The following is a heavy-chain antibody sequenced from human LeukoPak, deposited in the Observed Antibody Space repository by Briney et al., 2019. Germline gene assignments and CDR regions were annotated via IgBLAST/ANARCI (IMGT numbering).Heavy chain of an antibody. CDR2: IIPIFGTA. D-gene: IGHD2-15*01. V-gene: IGHV1-69*05. CDR1: GGTFSSYA. CDR3: SRATLGYCSGGSCYGTFDY. Sequence: ASVKVSCKASGGTFSSYAISWVRQAPGQGLEWMGRIIPIFGTANYAQKFQGRVTITTDESTSTAYMELSILRSEDTAVYYCSRATLGYCSGGSCYGTFDYWGQGTLVTVSS. J-gene: IGHJ4*02.